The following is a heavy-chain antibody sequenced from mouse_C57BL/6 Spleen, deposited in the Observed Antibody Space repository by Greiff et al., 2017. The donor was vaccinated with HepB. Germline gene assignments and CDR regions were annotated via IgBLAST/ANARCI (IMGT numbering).Heavy chain of an antibody. V-gene: IGHV5-17*01. CDR1: GFTFSDYG. CDR3: ARSYYGSSYGYYYAMDY. CDR2: ISSGSSTI. D-gene: IGHD1-1*01. Sequence: EVQVVESGGGLVKPGGSLKLSCAASGFTFSDYGMHWVRQAPEKGLEWVAYISSGSSTIYYADTVKGRFTISRDNAKNTLFLQMTSLRSEDTAMYYCARSYYGSSYGYYYAMDYWGQGTSVTVSS. J-gene: IGHJ4*01.